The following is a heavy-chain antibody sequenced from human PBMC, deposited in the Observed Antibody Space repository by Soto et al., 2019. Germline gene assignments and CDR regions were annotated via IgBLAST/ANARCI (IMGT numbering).Heavy chain of an antibody. J-gene: IGHJ6*02. D-gene: IGHD6-13*01. CDR1: GGSISGGGFS. CDR2: ILHTGGT. Sequence: PSETLSLTCAVSGGSISGGGFSWSWIRQPPGKGLEWIGYILHTGGTQYNPSLKSRVSMSVDKSKNQFSLHLTSVTAADTAVYYCARVVHSSSHFYYYGMDVWGQGTTVTVSS. CDR3: ARVVHSSSHFYYYGMDV. V-gene: IGHV4-30-2*01.